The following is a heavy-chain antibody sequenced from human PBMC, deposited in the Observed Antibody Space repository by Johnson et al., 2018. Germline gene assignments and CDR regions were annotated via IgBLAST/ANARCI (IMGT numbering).Heavy chain of an antibody. D-gene: IGHD1-1*01. CDR1: GFTFSSYG. J-gene: IGHJ6*02. Sequence: QVQLVQSGGGVVQPGRSLRLSCAASGFTFSSYGMHWVRQAPGKGLEWVAVISYDGSNKYYADSVKGRFTISRDNSKNTLYLQMNSLRAEDTAVYYCAKSATVTYYYYYGMDVWGQGTTVTVSS. V-gene: IGHV3-30*18. CDR2: ISYDGSNK. CDR3: AKSATVTYYYYYGMDV.